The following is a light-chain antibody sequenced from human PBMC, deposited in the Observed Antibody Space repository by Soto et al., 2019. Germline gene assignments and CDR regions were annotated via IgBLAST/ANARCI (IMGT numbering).Light chain of an antibody. CDR1: QGISSY. CDR3: QQRSNWLWT. CDR2: AAS. J-gene: IGKJ1*01. Sequence: AIRMTQSPSSLSASTGDRVTITCRASQGISSYLAWYQQKPGKAPKLLIYAASTLQSGVPSRFSGSGSGTDFTLTISCLQSEDFATYYCQQRSNWLWTFGQGTKVDIK. V-gene: IGKV1-8*01.